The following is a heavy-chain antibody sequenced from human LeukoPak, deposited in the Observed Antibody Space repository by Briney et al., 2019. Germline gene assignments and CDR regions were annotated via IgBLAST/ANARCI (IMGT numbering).Heavy chain of an antibody. J-gene: IGHJ4*02. CDR1: GGSMSSYY. Sequence: SETLSLTCSVSGGSMSSYYCSWIRLPPGKGREWIGYIYYGGSTNYNPSLQSRVTISVDTSKNQFSLKLSSVTAADSAFYYCARSGGMFYFDFWGQGNLVTVSP. D-gene: IGHD4-23*01. CDR3: ARSGGMFYFDF. CDR2: IYYGGST. V-gene: IGHV4-59*01.